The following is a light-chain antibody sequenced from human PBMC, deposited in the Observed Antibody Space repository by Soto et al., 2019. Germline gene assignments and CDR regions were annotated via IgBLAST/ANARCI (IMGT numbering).Light chain of an antibody. V-gene: IGKV3-20*01. J-gene: IGKJ4*01. CDR3: QQYADSPLT. CDR2: GAS. CDR1: QSVGRNY. Sequence: EIVLTQSPGTLSVSPGQRATLSCRASQSVGRNYLAWYQQKPGQTPRLLIHGASSRATGIPDRFSGSGSGTDFTLTVSSLEPEDFAVYYCQQYADSPLTFGGGPKVETK.